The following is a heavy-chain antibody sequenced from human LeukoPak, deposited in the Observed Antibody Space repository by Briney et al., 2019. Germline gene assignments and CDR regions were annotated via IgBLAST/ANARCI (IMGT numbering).Heavy chain of an antibody. CDR2: IYYSGST. V-gene: IGHV4-59*01. CDR3: ARDSGSNFDY. CDR1: GGSISGYY. J-gene: IGHJ4*02. D-gene: IGHD2-15*01. Sequence: PSETLSLTRTVSGGSISGYYWNWIRQPPGKGLEWIGYIYYSGSTNYNPSLKSRVTMSLDTSKNQFSLKLSSVTAADTAVYHCARDSGSNFDYWGQGTLVTVSS.